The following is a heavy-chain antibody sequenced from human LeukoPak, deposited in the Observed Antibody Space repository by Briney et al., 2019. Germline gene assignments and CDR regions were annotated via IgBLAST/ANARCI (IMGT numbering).Heavy chain of an antibody. CDR1: GGSISNYY. CDR3: ARDGGSGWSSAFLDH. Sequence: PSETLSLTCTVSGGSISNYYWSWIRQPPGKGLEWIGYIYYSGSTNYNPSLKSRVTISVDTSKNQFSLKLSSVTAADTAVYYCARDGGSGWSSAFLDHWGQGTLVTVSS. CDR2: IYYSGST. J-gene: IGHJ4*02. D-gene: IGHD6-19*01. V-gene: IGHV4-59*12.